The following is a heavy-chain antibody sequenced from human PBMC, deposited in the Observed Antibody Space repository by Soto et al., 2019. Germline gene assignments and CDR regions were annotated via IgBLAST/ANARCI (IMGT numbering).Heavy chain of an antibody. CDR1: GYTFTSYD. CDR3: ARARRGTTRFRPYYYYYYMDV. D-gene: IGHD1-7*01. V-gene: IGHV1-8*01. J-gene: IGHJ6*03. Sequence: GASVKVSCKASGYTFTSYDINWVRQATGQGLEWMGWMNPNSGNTGYAQKFQGRVTMTRNTSISTAYMELSSLRSEDTAVYYCARARRGTTRFRPYYYYYYMDVWGKGTTVTVSS. CDR2: MNPNSGNT.